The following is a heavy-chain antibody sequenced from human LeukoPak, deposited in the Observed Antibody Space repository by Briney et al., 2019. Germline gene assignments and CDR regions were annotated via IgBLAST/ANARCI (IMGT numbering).Heavy chain of an antibody. CDR1: GFTFSSYA. D-gene: IGHD4-11*01. V-gene: IGHV3-30-3*01. CDR3: ATENYYSNYAYAFDI. Sequence: PGGSLRLSCAASGFTFSSYAMHWVRQAPGKGLEWVAVISYDGSNKYYADSEKGRFTISRDNSKNTLYLQMNSLRAEDTAVYYCATENYYSNYAYAFDIWGQGTMVTVSS. CDR2: ISYDGSNK. J-gene: IGHJ3*02.